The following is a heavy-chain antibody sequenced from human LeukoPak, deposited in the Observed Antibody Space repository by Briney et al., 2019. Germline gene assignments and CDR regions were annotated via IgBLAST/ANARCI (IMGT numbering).Heavy chain of an antibody. Sequence: ASVKVSRKASGYTFTSYDINWVRQATGQGLEWMGWMNPNSGNTGYAQKFQGRVTITRNTSISTAYMELSSLRSEDTAVYYCARGLRGRGVVPSHYMDVWGKGTTVTVSS. J-gene: IGHJ6*03. CDR3: ARGLRGRGVVPSHYMDV. CDR1: GYTFTSYD. D-gene: IGHD2-2*01. CDR2: MNPNSGNT. V-gene: IGHV1-8*03.